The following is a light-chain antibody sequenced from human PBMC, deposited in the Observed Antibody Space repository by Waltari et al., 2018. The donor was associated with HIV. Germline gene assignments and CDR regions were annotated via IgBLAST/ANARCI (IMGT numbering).Light chain of an antibody. CDR2: RKN. CDR3: AAWDDSLL. J-gene: IGLJ2*01. Sequence: QSVLTQPPSASGTPGQRVAISCSGSSSNIGSNTITWYQQLSGTAPKLLIDRKNKRPSGGPDRCSGAKSGTSAALAISGRRSEDEADYYCAAWDDSLLFGGGTKRTVL. V-gene: IGLV1-44*01. CDR1: SSNIGSNT.